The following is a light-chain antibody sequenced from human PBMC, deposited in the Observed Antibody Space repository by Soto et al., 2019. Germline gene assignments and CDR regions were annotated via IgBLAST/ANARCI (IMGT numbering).Light chain of an antibody. CDR2: VSR. CDR1: SSNIGAGYD. Sequence: QSVLTQPPSVSGAPGQRVTISCSGSSSNIGAGYDVHWYQQLPGTAPRLLIYVSRNRPSGVPDRFSGSKSGTSASLVISGLRSEDEADYYCAAWDNSLSGVVFGGGTKLTVL. CDR3: AAWDNSLSGVV. J-gene: IGLJ2*01. V-gene: IGLV1-40*01.